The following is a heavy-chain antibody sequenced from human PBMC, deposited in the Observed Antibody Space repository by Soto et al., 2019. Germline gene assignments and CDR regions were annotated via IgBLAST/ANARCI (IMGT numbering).Heavy chain of an antibody. CDR2: IYYSGST. Sequence: QVQLQESGPGLVKPSQTLSLTCTVSGGSISSGGYYWSWLRQHPGKGLEGIGYIYYSGSTYYNPSLKGRVTISVDTSKNQFSLKLSSVTAADTAVYYCARVGYCSGGSCYRTADHWGQGTLVNVSS. V-gene: IGHV4-31*03. CDR1: GGSISSGGYY. CDR3: ARVGYCSGGSCYRTADH. D-gene: IGHD2-15*01. J-gene: IGHJ5*02.